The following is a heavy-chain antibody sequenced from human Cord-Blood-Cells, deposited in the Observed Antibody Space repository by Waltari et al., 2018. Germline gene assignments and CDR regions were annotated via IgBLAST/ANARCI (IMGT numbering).Heavy chain of an antibody. D-gene: IGHD5-18*01. Sequence: GKGLEWVAVIWYDGSNKYYADSVKGRFTISRDNSKNTLYLQMNRLRAEDTAVYYCARAQWNVDTAMVFDYWGQGTLVTVSS. CDR3: ARAQWNVDTAMVFDY. J-gene: IGHJ4*02. V-gene: IGHV3-33*01. CDR2: IWYDGSNK.